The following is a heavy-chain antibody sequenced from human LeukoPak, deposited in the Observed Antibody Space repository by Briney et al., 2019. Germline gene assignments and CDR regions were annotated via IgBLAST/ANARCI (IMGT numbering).Heavy chain of an antibody. Sequence: GGSLRLSCAASGFTFDDYGMNWVRHAPGKGVEWVSGINWNGGSTGYADSVKGRFTISRDNAKNSLYLQMNSLRAEDTALYYCARALWSGYYAIYWGAFDIWGQGTMVTVSS. CDR1: GFTFDDYG. CDR2: INWNGGST. V-gene: IGHV3-20*04. D-gene: IGHD3-3*01. J-gene: IGHJ3*02. CDR3: ARALWSGYYAIYWGAFDI.